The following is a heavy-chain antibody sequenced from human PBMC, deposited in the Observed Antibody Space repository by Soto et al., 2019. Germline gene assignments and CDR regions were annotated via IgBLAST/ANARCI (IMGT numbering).Heavy chain of an antibody. J-gene: IGHJ4*02. CDR2: IDYNGVT. Sequence: SETLSLTCTVSGGSIYRSGYYWGWLRQPPGRGMEWIGNIDYNGVTYSNPSLKSRVTISRDTSKNQFSLKLTSVTTADTALYYCGKVLVGVTGHTDSDSWGPGTLVTVSS. CDR3: GKVLVGVTGHTDSDS. CDR1: GGSIYRSGYY. V-gene: IGHV4-39*01. D-gene: IGHD2-15*01.